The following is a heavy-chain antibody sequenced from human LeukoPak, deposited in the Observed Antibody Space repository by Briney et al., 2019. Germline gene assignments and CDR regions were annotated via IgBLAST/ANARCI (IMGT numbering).Heavy chain of an antibody. J-gene: IGHJ4*02. D-gene: IGHD5-12*01. CDR1: GGSFSDYY. CDR2: INHSGYT. CDR3: ARGLYSGYPTD. V-gene: IGHV4-34*01. Sequence: KTSETLSLTCAVYGGSFSDYYWSWIRQPPGKGLEWIGEINHSGYTNYNPSLKSRVTTSVDTSNNQFSLKLSSVTAVDTAVYYCARGLYSGYPTDWGQGTLVTVSS.